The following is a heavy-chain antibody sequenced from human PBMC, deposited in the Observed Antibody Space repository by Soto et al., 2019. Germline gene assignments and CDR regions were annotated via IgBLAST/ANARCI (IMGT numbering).Heavy chain of an antibody. J-gene: IGHJ1*01. V-gene: IGHV4-39*01. CDR1: GGSISSSSYY. Sequence: SETMSLTCTVSGGSISSSSYYWGWIRQPPGKGLEWIGSIYYSGSTYYNPSLKSRVTISVDTSKNQFSLKLSSVTAADTAVYYCARGIGVDGTCDVGARGTLVIVS. D-gene: IGHD6-19*01. CDR2: IYYSGST. CDR3: ARGIGVDGTCDV.